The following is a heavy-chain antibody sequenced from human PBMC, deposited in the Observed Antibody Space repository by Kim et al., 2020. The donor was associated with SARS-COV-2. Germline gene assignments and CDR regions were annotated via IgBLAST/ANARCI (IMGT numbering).Heavy chain of an antibody. CDR1: GYSFTSYW. CDR3: ARRERYDSSGYWAYYGMDV. Sequence: GESLQISCKGSGYSFTSYWIGWVRQMPGKGLEWMGIIYPGDSDTRYSPSFQGQVTISADKSISTAYLQWSSLKASDTAMYYCARRERYDSSGYWAYYGMDVWGQGTTVTVSS. D-gene: IGHD3-22*01. V-gene: IGHV5-51*01. J-gene: IGHJ6*02. CDR2: IYPGDSDT.